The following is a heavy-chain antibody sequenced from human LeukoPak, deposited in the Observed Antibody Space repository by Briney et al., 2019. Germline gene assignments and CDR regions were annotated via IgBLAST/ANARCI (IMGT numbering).Heavy chain of an antibody. J-gene: IGHJ4*02. CDR3: AREYDILTGYYMSYFDY. D-gene: IGHD3-9*01. CDR2: IIPIFGTA. CDR1: GGTFSSYA. V-gene: IGHV1-69*06. Sequence: ASVKVSCKASGGTFSSYAFSWVRQAPGQGLEWMGGIIPIFGTANYAQKFQGRVTITADKSTSTAYMELSSLRSEDTAVYYCAREYDILTGYYMSYFDYWGQGTLVTVSS.